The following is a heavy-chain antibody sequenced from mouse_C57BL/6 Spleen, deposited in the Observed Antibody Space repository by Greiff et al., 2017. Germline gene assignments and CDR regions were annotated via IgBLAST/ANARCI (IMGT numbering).Heavy chain of an antibody. V-gene: IGHV1-82*01. D-gene: IGHD2-3*01. CDR2: IYPGDGDT. CDR3: AGDGYYIYAMDY. CDR1: GYAFSSSW. Sequence: QVQLQQSGPELVKPGASVKISCKASGYAFSSSWMNWVKQRPGKGLEWIGRIYPGDGDTNYNGKFKGKATLTADKSSSTAYMQLSSLTSEDSAVYVCAGDGYYIYAMDYWGQGTSVTVSS. J-gene: IGHJ4*01.